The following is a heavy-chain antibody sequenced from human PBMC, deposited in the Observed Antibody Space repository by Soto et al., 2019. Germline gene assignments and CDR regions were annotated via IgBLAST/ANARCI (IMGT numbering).Heavy chain of an antibody. V-gene: IGHV1-18*01. CDR1: GYTFTLFG. CDR3: ARGGQYRYFDY. D-gene: IGHD2-2*02. J-gene: IGHJ4*02. CDR2: ISPYNGYT. Sequence: QVPLVQSVSEVKKHGASVKVSCTTSGYTFTLFGITWVRQAPGQGLEWMGWISPYNGYTKYSEKLESRVTLTTDTSTDTAYMERTSMTSDDTAEYYCARGGQYRYFDYWGQGTLVTVSA.